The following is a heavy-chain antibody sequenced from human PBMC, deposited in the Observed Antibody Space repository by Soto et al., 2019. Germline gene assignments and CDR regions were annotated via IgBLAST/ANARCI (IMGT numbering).Heavy chain of an antibody. CDR3: ARDWRFKTYYYDSSGYVY. V-gene: IGHV1-46*01. Sequence: ASVKVSCKASGYTFTSYAMNWVRQAPGQGLEWMGIINPSGGSTSYAQKFQGRVTMTRDTSTSTVYMELSSLRSEDTAVYYCARDWRFKTYYYDSSGYVYWGQGTLVTVSS. D-gene: IGHD3-22*01. CDR2: INPSGGST. J-gene: IGHJ4*02. CDR1: GYTFTSYA.